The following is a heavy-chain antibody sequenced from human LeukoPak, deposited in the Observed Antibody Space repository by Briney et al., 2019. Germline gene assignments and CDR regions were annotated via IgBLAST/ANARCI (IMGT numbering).Heavy chain of an antibody. CDR3: ARDAHRGGDLDV. CDR1: GFTFTIYW. V-gene: IGHV3-7*01. D-gene: IGHD3-16*01. CDR2: IKQDGSEM. Sequence: GGSLRLSCAASGFTFTIYWMNWVRQAPGKGLEWVANIKQDGSEMYYVDSVKGRFTISRDNAKNSVYLQMNSQRAEDTAVYYCARDAHRGGDLDVWGQGTTVTVSS. J-gene: IGHJ6*02.